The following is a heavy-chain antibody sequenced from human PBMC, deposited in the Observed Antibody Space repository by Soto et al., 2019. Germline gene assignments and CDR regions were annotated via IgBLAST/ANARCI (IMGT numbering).Heavy chain of an antibody. Sequence: GGSLRLSCAPSGFTFRNYAMNWVRQAPGKGLEWVSGISVSGGSTYYADSVKGRFTVSRDNSKNTVFLQMNSLRAEDTAVYFCAKGMYYYDSSGYRLFDYWGQGTLVTVSS. CDR1: GFTFRNYA. V-gene: IGHV3-23*01. CDR2: ISVSGGST. J-gene: IGHJ4*02. CDR3: AKGMYYYDSSGYRLFDY. D-gene: IGHD3-22*01.